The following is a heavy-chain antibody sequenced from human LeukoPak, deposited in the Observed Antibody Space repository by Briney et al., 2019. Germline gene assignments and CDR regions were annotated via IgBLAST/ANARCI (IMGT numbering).Heavy chain of an antibody. V-gene: IGHV3-21*01. CDR2: ISTSSSYI. Sequence: NPGGSLRLSCAASGLTFTNYSMNWVRQSPGRGLEWVSSISTSSSYIYYVDSVKGRFTISRDNAKSTLYLQMNSLRAEDTAVYYCARGGPIDYWGQGTLVTVSS. CDR1: GLTFTNYS. CDR3: ARGGPIDY. J-gene: IGHJ4*02.